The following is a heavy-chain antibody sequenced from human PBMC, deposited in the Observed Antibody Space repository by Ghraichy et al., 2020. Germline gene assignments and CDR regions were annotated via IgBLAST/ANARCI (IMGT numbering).Heavy chain of an antibody. CDR1: GASINSGSYY. V-gene: IGHV4-39*02. CDR3: ARDHQLQPYAYYYGMDV. Sequence: SQTLSLTCTVSGASINSGSYYWVWIRQPPGKGLEWIGSIHHSGTTYFNPSLKSRVIISVDMPNNQFSLNLTSVTAADTALSFCARDHQLQPYAYYYGMDVWGQGTTVTVSS. J-gene: IGHJ6*02. D-gene: IGHD3-16*01. CDR2: IHHSGTT.